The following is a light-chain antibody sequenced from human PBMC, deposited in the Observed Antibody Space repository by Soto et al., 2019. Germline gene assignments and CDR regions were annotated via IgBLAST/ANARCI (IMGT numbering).Light chain of an antibody. V-gene: IGLV2-8*01. CDR3: SSYTGSNNVI. CDR1: SSDVGGFNL. Sequence: QSVLTQPPSASGSPGQSVTISCTGTSSDVGGFNLVSWYQQHPGKAPQVVIYKVSERPSGVTDRFSGSKSDNTASLTVSGLQAEDEADYYCSSYTGSNNVIFGGGTKLTVL. CDR2: KVS. J-gene: IGLJ2*01.